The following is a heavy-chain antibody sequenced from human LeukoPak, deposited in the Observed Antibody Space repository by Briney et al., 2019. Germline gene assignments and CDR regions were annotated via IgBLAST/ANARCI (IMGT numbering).Heavy chain of an antibody. CDR2: IYHSGST. CDR3: ARESQQWLALVQH. D-gene: IGHD6-19*01. J-gene: IGHJ1*01. CDR1: GGSISSSNW. V-gene: IGHV4-4*02. Sequence: PSGTLSLTCAVSGGSISSSNWWSWVRQPPGKGLEWIGEIYHSGSTNYNPSLKSRVTISLDKSKNQFSLQLTSVTAADTAVYYCARESQQWLALVQHWGQGTLVTVSS.